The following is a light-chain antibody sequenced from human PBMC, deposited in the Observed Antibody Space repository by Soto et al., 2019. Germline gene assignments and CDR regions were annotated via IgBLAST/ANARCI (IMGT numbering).Light chain of an antibody. CDR1: QSVSSTS. CDR3: QQYGSN. V-gene: IGKV3-20*01. Sequence: EVVLTQSPGTLSLSPWDRVTIFCLASQSVSSTSLAWYQQKPGQTPRLLIYGASSRATGTPDRISGGGSGTHFTLTLSRLEPEDFAVYYCQQYGSNFGGGTKVDIK. J-gene: IGKJ4*01. CDR2: GAS.